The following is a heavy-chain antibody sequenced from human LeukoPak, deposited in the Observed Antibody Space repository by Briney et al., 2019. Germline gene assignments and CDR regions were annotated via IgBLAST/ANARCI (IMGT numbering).Heavy chain of an antibody. Sequence: SETLSLTCTVSGYSISSGYYWGWIRQPPGKGLEWIGSIYHSASTSYNPSLKSRATISVDTTKNQFSLKLSSVTGAETAVYYCARDRRVVVGAITSDAFDIWGQGTMVTVSS. J-gene: IGHJ3*02. V-gene: IGHV4-38-2*02. CDR3: ARDRRVVVGAITSDAFDI. CDR2: IYHSAST. CDR1: GYSISSGYY. D-gene: IGHD1-26*01.